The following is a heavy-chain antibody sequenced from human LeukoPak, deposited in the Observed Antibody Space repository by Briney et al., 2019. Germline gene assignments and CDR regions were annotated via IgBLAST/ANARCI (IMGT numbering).Heavy chain of an antibody. J-gene: IGHJ6*03. D-gene: IGHD3-3*01. CDR1: GVSISSHY. Sequence: PSETLSLTCTVSGVSISSHYWSWVRQPPGKGLEWIGNTYDSESTHYKSSLKSRVTISVDTSKNQFSLRPRSVTAADAAVYHCARVLQNYYYLDVWGKGTTVTVSS. V-gene: IGHV4-59*11. CDR2: TYDSEST. CDR3: ARVLQNYYYLDV.